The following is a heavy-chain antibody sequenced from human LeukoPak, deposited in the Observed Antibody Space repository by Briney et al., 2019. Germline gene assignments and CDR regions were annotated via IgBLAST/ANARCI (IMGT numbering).Heavy chain of an antibody. CDR1: GGSFSSGSYY. J-gene: IGHJ2*01. V-gene: IGHV4-61*01. CDR3: ARSRTLLSWYFDL. Sequence: PSETLSLTCTVSGGSFSSGSYYWSWIRQPPGTGLEWIGYIYYSGSTNYNPSLKSRVTISVDTSKNQFSLKLSSVTAADTAVYYCARSRTLLSWYFDLWGRGTLVTVSS. CDR2: IYYSGST. D-gene: IGHD1-14*01.